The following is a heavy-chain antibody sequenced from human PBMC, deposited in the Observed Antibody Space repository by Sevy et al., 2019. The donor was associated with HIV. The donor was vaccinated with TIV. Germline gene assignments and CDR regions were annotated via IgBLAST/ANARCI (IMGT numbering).Heavy chain of an antibody. D-gene: IGHD2-2*01. Sequence: SETLSLTCTVSGGSISSSSYYWGWIRQPPGKGLEWIGSIYYSGSTYYNPSLKSRVPISVDTSKNQFSLKLSSVTAADTAVYYCASQTRRRVFFDYWGQGTLVTVSS. CDR1: GGSISSSSYY. CDR2: IYYSGST. J-gene: IGHJ4*02. CDR3: ASQTRRRVFFDY. V-gene: IGHV4-39*01.